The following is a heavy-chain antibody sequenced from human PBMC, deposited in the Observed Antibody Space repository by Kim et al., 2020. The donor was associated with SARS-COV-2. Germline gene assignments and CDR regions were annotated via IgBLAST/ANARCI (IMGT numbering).Heavy chain of an antibody. CDR3: ARDPVGYVYSFFDY. V-gene: IGHV3-53*01. J-gene: IGHJ4*02. CDR1: GLTVSSNH. Sequence: GGSLRLSCAASGLTVSSNHMTWIRQAPGKGLEWVSVIFRGGSTYYAASVQGRFTIFRDYSKNTLTLQMNSLRAEDTAIYYCARDPVGYVYSFFDYWGQGTLVTVSS. D-gene: IGHD2-2*03. CDR2: IFRGGST.